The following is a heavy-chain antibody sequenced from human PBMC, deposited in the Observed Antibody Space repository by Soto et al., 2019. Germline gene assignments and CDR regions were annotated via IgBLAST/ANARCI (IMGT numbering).Heavy chain of an antibody. CDR2: IIPILGIA. CDR3: AGGGSFGAFPYFDY. Sequence: QVQLVQSGAEVKKPGSSVKVSCKASGGTFSSYTISWVRQAPGQGLEWMGRIIPILGIANYAQKFQGRVTITADKSTSTAYMELSSLRSEDTAVYYCAGGGSFGAFPYFDYWGQGTLVTVSS. CDR1: GGTFSSYT. D-gene: IGHD3-10*01. V-gene: IGHV1-69*02. J-gene: IGHJ4*02.